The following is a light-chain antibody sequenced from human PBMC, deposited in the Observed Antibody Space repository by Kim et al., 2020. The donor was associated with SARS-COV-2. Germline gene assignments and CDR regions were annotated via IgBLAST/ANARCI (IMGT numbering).Light chain of an antibody. CDR3: QAWDSRTAV. CDR1: KLGDKY. J-gene: IGLJ2*01. V-gene: IGLV3-1*01. CDR2: QDS. Sequence: SVSPGQTVSITCSGDKLGDKYACWYQQKPGQSPVLVIYQDSKRPSGIPERVSGSNSGNTATLTISGTQAMDEADYYCQAWDSRTAVFGGGTKLAVL.